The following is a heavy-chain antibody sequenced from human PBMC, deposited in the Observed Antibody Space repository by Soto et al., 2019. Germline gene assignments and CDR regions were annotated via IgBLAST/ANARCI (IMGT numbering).Heavy chain of an antibody. CDR3: AADPYYYDSSNYYSFDH. CDR1: GFTLSSSA. CDR2: IVAGSGNT. V-gene: IGHV1-58*01. Sequence: QRPLVQSGPEVKKPGTSVRVSCKTSGFTLSSSAVQWVRQTRGQRLEWIGWIVAGSGNTHYAQRFQERVTLTRDMSTSTAYLELSSLRSEDMAVYYCAADPYYYDSSNYYSFDHWGQGTLVTVSS. J-gene: IGHJ4*02. D-gene: IGHD3-22*01.